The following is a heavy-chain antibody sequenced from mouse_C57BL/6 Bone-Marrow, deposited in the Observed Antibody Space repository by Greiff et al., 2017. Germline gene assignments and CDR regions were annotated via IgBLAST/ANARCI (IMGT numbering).Heavy chain of an antibody. CDR2: IHPNSGST. CDR3: ARWVLRPYYVDY. D-gene: IGHD1-2*01. CDR1: GYTFTSYW. J-gene: IGHJ2*01. Sequence: QVQLQQPGAELVKPGASVKLSCKASGYTFTSYWMHWVKQRPGQGLEWIGMIHPNSGSTNYNEKFKSKATLTVDKSSSTAYMQLSSLTSEDSAVYYCARWVLRPYYVDYWGQGTTLTVSS. V-gene: IGHV1-64*01.